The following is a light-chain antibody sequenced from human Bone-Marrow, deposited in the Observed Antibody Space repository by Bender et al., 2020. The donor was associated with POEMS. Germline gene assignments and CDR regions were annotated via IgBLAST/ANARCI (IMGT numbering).Light chain of an antibody. V-gene: IGLV2-14*03. J-gene: IGLJ1*01. Sequence: QSALTQPASLSGSPGQSITISCTGTSSDVGGYDYVSWYQLRPGEAPTLLIYDVTKRPSGVPTRFSGSKSGNTASLTISGLQVEDDADYYCSSYASSSSHVFGTGTKVTVL. CDR1: SSDVGGYDY. CDR3: SSYASSSSHV. CDR2: DVT.